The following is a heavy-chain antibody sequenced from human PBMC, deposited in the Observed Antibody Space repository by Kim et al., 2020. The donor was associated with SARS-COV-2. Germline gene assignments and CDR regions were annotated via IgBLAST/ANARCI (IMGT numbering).Heavy chain of an antibody. J-gene: IGHJ4*02. Sequence: STYSNPSLKSRVTISVDTSKNQFSLKLSSVTAADTAVYYCARTARCFDYWGQGTLVTVSS. V-gene: IGHV4-39*01. D-gene: IGHD3-16*01. CDR2: ST. CDR3: ARTARCFDY.